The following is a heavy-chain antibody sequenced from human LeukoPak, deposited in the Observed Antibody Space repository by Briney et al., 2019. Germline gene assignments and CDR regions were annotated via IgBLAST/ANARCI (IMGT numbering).Heavy chain of an antibody. Sequence: HGESLKISCKGSGYSFPDYWIGWVRQMPGKGLECMGIIYPGDSDTRYSPSFRGQVTISVDKSISTAYLEWSSLEASDTAIYYCARHETYDYVWGTTLRGYFDYWGQGTQVTVSS. J-gene: IGHJ4*02. V-gene: IGHV5-51*01. D-gene: IGHD3-16*01. CDR1: GYSFPDYW. CDR3: ARHETYDYVWGTTLRGYFDY. CDR2: IYPGDSDT.